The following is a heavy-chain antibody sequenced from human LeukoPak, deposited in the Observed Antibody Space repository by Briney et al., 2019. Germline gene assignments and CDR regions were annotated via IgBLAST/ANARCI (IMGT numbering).Heavy chain of an antibody. CDR2: ISASGGST. CDR3: AKDHRWESPHYLDS. V-gene: IGHV3-23*01. Sequence: GGSLRLSCAASGFTFSSYAMSWVRQVPGKGLEWVSGISASGGSTSYADSVRGRFTISRDNSKNTLYVQMNSLRDEDTAVYYCAKDHRWESPHYLDSWGQGTLVTVSS. CDR1: GFTFSSYA. D-gene: IGHD1-26*01. J-gene: IGHJ4*02.